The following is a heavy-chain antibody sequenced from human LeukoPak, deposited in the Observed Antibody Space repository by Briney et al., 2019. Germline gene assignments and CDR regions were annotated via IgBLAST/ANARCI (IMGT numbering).Heavy chain of an antibody. D-gene: IGHD5-18*01. CDR1: GFTFSSYG. CDR2: ISYDGSNK. Sequence: PGGSLRLSCAASGFTFSSYGMHWVRQAPGKGLEWVAVISYDGSNKYYADSVKGRFTISRDNSKNTLYLQMNSLRAEDTAVYYCAGTRFGYSYGYGRVYWGQGTLVTVSS. V-gene: IGHV3-30*19. CDR3: AGTRFGYSYGYGRVY. J-gene: IGHJ4*02.